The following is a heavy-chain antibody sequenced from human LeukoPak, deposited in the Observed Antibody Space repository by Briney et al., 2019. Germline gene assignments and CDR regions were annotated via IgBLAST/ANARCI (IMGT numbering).Heavy chain of an antibody. Sequence: GGSLRLSCAASGFTFSSYAMSWVRQAPGKGLGWVSAISGSGGGTYYADSVKGRFPISRDNSKNTLYLQMNSLRAEDTAVYYCAKGWMFGELLNCWGQGTLVTVSS. CDR2: ISGSGGGT. CDR1: GFTFSSYA. V-gene: IGHV3-23*01. CDR3: AKGWMFGELLNC. J-gene: IGHJ4*02. D-gene: IGHD3-10*02.